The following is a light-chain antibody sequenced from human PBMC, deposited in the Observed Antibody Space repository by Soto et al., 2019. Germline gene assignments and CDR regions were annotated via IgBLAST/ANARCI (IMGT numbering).Light chain of an antibody. J-gene: IGLJ1*01. CDR2: DVN. Sequence: QSALTQPASVSGSPGQSITISCAGTSSDVGAYNYVSWYQHHPGKAPKLMIYDVNNRPSGDSNRFSGSKSANTASLTISGLQAEDEADYYCSSWTSGATYVFGSGTKLTVL. V-gene: IGLV2-14*03. CDR1: SSDVGAYNY. CDR3: SSWTSGATYV.